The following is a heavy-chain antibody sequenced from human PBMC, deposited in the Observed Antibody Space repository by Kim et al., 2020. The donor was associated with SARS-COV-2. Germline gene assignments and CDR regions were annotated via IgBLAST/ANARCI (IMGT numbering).Heavy chain of an antibody. J-gene: IGHJ5*02. V-gene: IGHV3-23*01. D-gene: IGHD6-19*01. Sequence: GGSLRLSCAASGFSFITYSMTWVRQAPGRGPEWVADISASGHSAHYADSVKGRFTISRDSSKNTLYLQMDSLRAEDTAVYYFEKGRQWLRGGGFDPWGQG. CDR1: GFSFITYS. CDR2: ISASGHSA. CDR3: EKGRQWLRGGGFDP.